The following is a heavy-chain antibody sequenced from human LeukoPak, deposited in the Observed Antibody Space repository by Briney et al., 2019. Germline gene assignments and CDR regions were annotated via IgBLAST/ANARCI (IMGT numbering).Heavy chain of an antibody. CDR1: GFTFSSFV. D-gene: IGHD1-1*01. V-gene: IGHV3-23*01. CDR2: ITAGGSNT. Sequence: GGSLRLSCGASGFTFSSFVMSWVRQTPGRGLEWVATITAGGSNTYYADSVKGRFTISRDNSKNTLHLQMNSLRAEDTAVYYCATRGTSATKYFADWGQGTLVSVSS. J-gene: IGHJ4*02. CDR3: ATRGTSATKYFAD.